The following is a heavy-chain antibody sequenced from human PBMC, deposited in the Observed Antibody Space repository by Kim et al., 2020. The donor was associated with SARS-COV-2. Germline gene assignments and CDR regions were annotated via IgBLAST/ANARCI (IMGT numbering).Heavy chain of an antibody. CDR2: ISWNSGSI. D-gene: IGHD3-9*01. CDR1: GFTFDDYA. V-gene: IGHV3-9*01. CDR3: AKAGRRDQNYDILTGYYPYYYYGMDV. Sequence: GGSLRLSCAASGFTFDDYAMHWVRQAPGKGLEWVSGISWNSGSIGYADSVKGRFTISRDNAKNSLYLQMNSLRAEDTALYYCAKAGRRDQNYDILTGYYPYYYYGMDVWGQGTTVTVSS. J-gene: IGHJ6*02.